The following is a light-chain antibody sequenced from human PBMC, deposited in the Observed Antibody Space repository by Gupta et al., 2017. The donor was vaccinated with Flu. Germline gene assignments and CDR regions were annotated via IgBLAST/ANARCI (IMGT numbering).Light chain of an antibody. CDR2: EDK. Sequence: TVTISCTRISGRIDSIYVQWYQQRPGRSPTTLIFEDKERPSGVPDRFSGSIDGSSTSATLTIAELRPDDEADYYCHADESGNHVFGGGTRLSVL. CDR3: HADESGNHV. CDR1: SGRIDSIY. J-gene: IGLJ2*01. V-gene: IGLV6-57*01.